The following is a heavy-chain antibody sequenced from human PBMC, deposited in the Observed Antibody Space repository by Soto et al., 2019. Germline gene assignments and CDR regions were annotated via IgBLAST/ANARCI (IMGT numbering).Heavy chain of an antibody. J-gene: IGHJ4*02. Sequence: QLQLQGSGPGLVKPSETLSLTCTVSGGSISSYYWGWIRRPPGKGLEWIGSIYYSGSTYYNPSLKSRVTISVDTSKNQFSLKLSSVTAADTAVYYCARRWGYSFDYWGQGTLVTVSS. V-gene: IGHV4-39*01. CDR3: ARRWGYSFDY. D-gene: IGHD7-27*01. CDR1: GGSISSYY. CDR2: IYYSGST.